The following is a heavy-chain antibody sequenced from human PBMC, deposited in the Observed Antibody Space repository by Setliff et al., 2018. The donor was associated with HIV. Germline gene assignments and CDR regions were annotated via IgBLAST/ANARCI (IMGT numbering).Heavy chain of an antibody. J-gene: IGHJ3*02. CDR3: ARSKTFYDFWGGYYTHGAFKI. CDR2: IFYSGIT. V-gene: IGHV4-39*01. Sequence: TLSLTCTVSGGSISSGSYYWGCIRQPPGKGLEWIGSIFYSGITYYNPSLKSRVTISVDTSKNQFSLNLTSVTAADTAVYYCARSKTFYDFWGGYYTHGAFKIWGLGTMVTVSS. D-gene: IGHD3-3*01. CDR1: GGSISSGSYY.